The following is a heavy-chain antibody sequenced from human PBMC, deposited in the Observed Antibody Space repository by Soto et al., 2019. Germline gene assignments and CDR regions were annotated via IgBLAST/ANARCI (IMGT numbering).Heavy chain of an antibody. CDR1: GFTFSNYA. V-gene: IGHV3-30-3*01. CDR3: ARGLGCFDGDYNYFAY. CDR2: ISYDGSNK. Sequence: QVQLVESGGGVVQPGRSLRLSCAASGFTFSNYAMHWVRQPPGKGLEWVTVISYDGSNKYYADSVKGRFTISRDNSKNTVYLQMNSLRAEDTAVYYCARGLGCFDGDYNYFAYWGQGTLVTVSS. D-gene: IGHD4-17*01. J-gene: IGHJ4*02.